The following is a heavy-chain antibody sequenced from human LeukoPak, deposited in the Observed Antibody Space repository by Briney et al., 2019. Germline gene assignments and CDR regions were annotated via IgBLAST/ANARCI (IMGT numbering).Heavy chain of an antibody. J-gene: IGHJ4*02. CDR3: ARLGYYDSSGYMRDWYFDY. CDR1: GYTFTGYY. D-gene: IGHD3-22*01. Sequence: ASVKVSCKASGYTFTGYYMHWVRQAPGQGLEWMGRINPNSGGTNYAQKFQGRVTMTRDTSISTAYMELSRLRSDDTAVYYCARLGYYDSSGYMRDWYFDYWGQGTLVTVSS. CDR2: INPNSGGT. V-gene: IGHV1-2*06.